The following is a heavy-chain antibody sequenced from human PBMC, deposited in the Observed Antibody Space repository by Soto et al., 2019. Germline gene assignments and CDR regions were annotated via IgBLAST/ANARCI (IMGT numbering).Heavy chain of an antibody. CDR1: GFTFSSYS. D-gene: IGHD2-2*01. V-gene: IGHV3-21*01. J-gene: IGHJ4*02. CDR2: ISSSSSYI. CDR3: ARDYSPRVDIVVVPAAYDY. Sequence: GGSLRLSCAASGFTFSSYSMNWVRQAPGKGLEWVSSISSSSSYIYYADSVKGRFTISRDNAKNSLYLQMNSLRAEDTAVYYCARDYSPRVDIVVVPAAYDYWGQGTLVTVSS.